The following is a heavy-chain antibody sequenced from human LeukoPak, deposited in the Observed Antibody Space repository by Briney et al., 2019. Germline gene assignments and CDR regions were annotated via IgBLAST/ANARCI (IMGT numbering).Heavy chain of an antibody. CDR2: INHSGST. CDR3: ARGRPRVYCSSTSCYTKVGWYYMDV. D-gene: IGHD2-2*02. V-gene: IGHV4-34*01. CDR1: GGSFSGYY. Sequence: SETLSLTCAVYGGSFSGYYWSWIRQPPGKGLEWIGEINHSGSTNYNPSLKSRVTISVDTSKNQFSLKLSSVTAADTAVYYCARGRPRVYCSSTSCYTKVGWYYMDVWGKGTTVTVSS. J-gene: IGHJ6*03.